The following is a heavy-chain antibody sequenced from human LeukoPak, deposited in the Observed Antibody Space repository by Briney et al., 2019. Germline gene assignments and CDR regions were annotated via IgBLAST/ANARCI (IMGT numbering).Heavy chain of an antibody. CDR2: ISGSGGST. CDR1: GFTFSSYA. Sequence: PGGSLRLSCAASGFTFSSYAMSWVRQAPGKGVEWVSAISGSGGSTYYADSVKGRYTISRDNSKNTLYLQMNSLRAEDTAVYYCAKPIAGATVENFQHWGQGTLVTVSS. V-gene: IGHV3-23*01. CDR3: AKPIAGATVENFQH. D-gene: IGHD1-26*01. J-gene: IGHJ1*01.